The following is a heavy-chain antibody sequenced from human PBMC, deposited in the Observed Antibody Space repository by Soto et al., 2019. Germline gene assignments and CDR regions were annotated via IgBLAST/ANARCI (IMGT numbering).Heavy chain of an antibody. CDR1: GFTFSSYG. CDR3: ARPTSVTAFDY. Sequence: TGGSLRLSCAASGFTFSSYGMHWVRQAPGKGLEWVAAISYDGSNKFYADSVKGRFTISRDNSKNTLYLQMNSLTTEDTAVYFCARPTSVTAFDYWGQGTLVTVSS. CDR2: ISYDGSNK. V-gene: IGHV3-30*19. D-gene: IGHD4-4*01. J-gene: IGHJ4*02.